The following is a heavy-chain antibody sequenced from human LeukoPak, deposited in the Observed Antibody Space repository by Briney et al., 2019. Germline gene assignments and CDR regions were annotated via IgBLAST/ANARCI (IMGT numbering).Heavy chain of an antibody. CDR2: IKQDGSEK. V-gene: IGHV3-7*03. D-gene: IGHD4-17*01. CDR1: GFTFRSYW. Sequence: GGSLRLSCAASGFTFRSYWMSWVRQAPGKGLEWVANIKQDGSEKYYLDSVKGRFTISRDNAKNSLYLQMNSLRAEATAVYYCARGQTTVTNWGQGTLVTVSS. CDR3: ARGQTTVTN. J-gene: IGHJ4*02.